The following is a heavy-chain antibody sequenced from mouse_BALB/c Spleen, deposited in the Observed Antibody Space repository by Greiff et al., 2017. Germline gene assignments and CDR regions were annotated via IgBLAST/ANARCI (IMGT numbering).Heavy chain of an antibody. CDR1: GFTFSSYA. J-gene: IGHJ2*01. CDR3: AREGGSSPYYFDY. Sequence: EVKLVESGGGLVKPGGSLKLSCAASGFTFSSYAMSWVRQTPEKRLEWVASISSGGSTYYPDSVKGRFTISRDNARNILYLQMSSLRSEDTAMYYCAREGGSSPYYFDYWGQGTTLTVSS. CDR2: ISSGGST. D-gene: IGHD1-1*01. V-gene: IGHV5-6-5*01.